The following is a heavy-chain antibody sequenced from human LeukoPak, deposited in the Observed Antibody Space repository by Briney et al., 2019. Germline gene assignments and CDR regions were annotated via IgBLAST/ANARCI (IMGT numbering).Heavy chain of an antibody. CDR2: IIPIFGTA. CDR3: ARGEFFGVVISPYYYYYMDV. V-gene: IGHV1-69*05. J-gene: IGHJ6*03. Sequence: ASVKVSCKASGGTFSSYAISWVRQAPGQGLEWMGGIIPIFGTANYAQKFQGRVTITTDESTSTAYMELSSLRSEDTAVYYCARGEFFGVVISPYYYYYMDVWGKGTTVTVSS. D-gene: IGHD3-3*01. CDR1: GGTFSSYA.